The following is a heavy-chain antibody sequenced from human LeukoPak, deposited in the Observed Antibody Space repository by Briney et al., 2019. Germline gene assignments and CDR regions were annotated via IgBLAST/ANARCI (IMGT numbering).Heavy chain of an antibody. V-gene: IGHV3-30-3*01. D-gene: IGHD5-12*01. CDR1: GFTFSSYT. CDR3: CFSGYEEQLDY. J-gene: IGHJ4*02. CDR2: ISYDGSNK. Sequence: GKSLRLSCAASGFTFSSYTMYWVRQAPGKGLEWVAVISYDGSNKYYADSVKGRFTISRDNSKNTLYLQMNSLKTEDTAVYYCCFSGYEEQLDYWGQGTLVTVSS.